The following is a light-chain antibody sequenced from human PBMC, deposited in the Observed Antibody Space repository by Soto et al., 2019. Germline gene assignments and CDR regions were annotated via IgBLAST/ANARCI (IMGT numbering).Light chain of an antibody. CDR2: GAS. J-gene: IGKJ3*01. CDR1: QSVSGY. Sequence: EIVMTQSPATLSVSPGERATLSCRASQSVSGYLAWYQQKPGQPPRLLIYGASTRATGIPARFSGSGSGTEFTLTISSLQSEDFAMYYCQKYDSLPLTFGPGTKVDIK. V-gene: IGKV3D-15*01. CDR3: QKYDSLPLT.